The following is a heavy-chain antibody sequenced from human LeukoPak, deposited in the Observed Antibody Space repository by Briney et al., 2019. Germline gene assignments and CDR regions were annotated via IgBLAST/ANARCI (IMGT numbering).Heavy chain of an antibody. Sequence: SVKVSCKASGGTFSSYAIIWVRQAPGQGLEWMGRIIPILGIANYAQKFQGRVTITADKSTSTAYMELSSLRSEDTAVYYCARSGDEDTAMSIDYWGQETLVTVSS. D-gene: IGHD5-18*01. CDR2: IIPILGIA. CDR1: GGTFSSYA. V-gene: IGHV1-69*04. CDR3: ARSGDEDTAMSIDY. J-gene: IGHJ4*02.